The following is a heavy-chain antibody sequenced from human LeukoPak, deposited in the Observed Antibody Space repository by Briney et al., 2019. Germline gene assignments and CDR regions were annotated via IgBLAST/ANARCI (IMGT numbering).Heavy chain of an antibody. CDR1: GFTFSTYN. V-gene: IGHV3-21*01. Sequence: PGGSLRLSCAASGFTFSTYNMNWVRQAPGKGLEWVSSISSSSSYIYYADSVKGRFTISRDNAKNSLYLQMNSLRAEDTAVYYCARDGQNTYYYDSSGYYLAYWGQGTLVTASS. J-gene: IGHJ4*02. CDR3: ARDGQNTYYYDSSGYYLAY. CDR2: ISSSSSYI. D-gene: IGHD3-22*01.